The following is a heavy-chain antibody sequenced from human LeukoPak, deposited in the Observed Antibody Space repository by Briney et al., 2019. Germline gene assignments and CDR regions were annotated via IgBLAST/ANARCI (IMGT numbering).Heavy chain of an antibody. Sequence: HPGGSLRLSCAASGFTFSSYAMSWVRQAPGKGLEWVAAISGSGGSTYYADSVKGRFTISRDNSKNTLDLQMNSLRAEDTAVYYCAKGESYSGYDYFDYWGQGTLVTVSS. V-gene: IGHV3-23*01. J-gene: IGHJ4*02. CDR2: ISGSGGST. D-gene: IGHD5-12*01. CDR1: GFTFSSYA. CDR3: AKGESYSGYDYFDY.